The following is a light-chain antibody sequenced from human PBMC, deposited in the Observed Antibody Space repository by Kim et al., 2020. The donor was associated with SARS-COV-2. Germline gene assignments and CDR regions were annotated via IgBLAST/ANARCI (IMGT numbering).Light chain of an antibody. V-gene: IGKV1-17*01. CDR3: LQHSTYPIT. Sequence: ASVGDRVPITCRASQDIRNDLGWYQQNPGRAPKRLIYGASSLQSGVPSRFSGSGSGTEFTLTITSVQPEDFATYFCLQHSTYPITFGQGTRLEIK. J-gene: IGKJ5*01. CDR1: QDIRND. CDR2: GAS.